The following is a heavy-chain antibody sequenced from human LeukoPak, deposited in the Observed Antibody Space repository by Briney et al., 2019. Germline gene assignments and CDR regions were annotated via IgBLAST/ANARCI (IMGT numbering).Heavy chain of an antibody. D-gene: IGHD3-3*01. CDR1: GHSFTNSW. J-gene: IGHJ4*02. CDR2: IYPGDANP. V-gene: IGHV5-51*01. Sequence: GESLKISCKGSGHSFTNSWIGWVRQMPAKGLEWMGIIYPGDANPRYSPSFQGQVTMSADKSITTAYLQWSSLKASDTAMYFCATLTSYDFWGGFQIPNYFDYWGQGTLVTVSS. CDR3: ATLTSYDFWGGFQIPNYFDY.